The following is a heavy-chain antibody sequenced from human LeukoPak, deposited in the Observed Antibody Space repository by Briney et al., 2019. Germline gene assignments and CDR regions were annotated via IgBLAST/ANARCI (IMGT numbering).Heavy chain of an antibody. J-gene: IGHJ6*03. CDR3: ARNPGIVGATYYYYYMDV. CDR2: IIPIFGTA. Sequence: SVKVSCKASGGTFSSYAISWVRQAPGQGLEWMGGIIPIFGTANYAQKFQGRVTITADKSTSTAYMELSSLRSEDTAVYYCARNPGIVGATYYYYYMDVWGKGTTVTVSS. V-gene: IGHV1-69*06. D-gene: IGHD1-26*01. CDR1: GGTFSSYA.